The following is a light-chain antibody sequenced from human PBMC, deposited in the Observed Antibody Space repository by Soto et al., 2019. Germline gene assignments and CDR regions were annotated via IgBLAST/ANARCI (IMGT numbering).Light chain of an antibody. CDR1: GSDVGGYNY. Sequence: QSALTQPASVFGSPGQPLTISCAGSGSDVGGYNYVSWYQQHPGKAPKLIIYDVSSRPSGVSIRFSGSKSVNTASLTISGLQAEDEADYYCSSFTADNTQVFGTGTKLTVL. CDR3: SSFTADNTQV. CDR2: DVS. V-gene: IGLV2-14*03. J-gene: IGLJ1*01.